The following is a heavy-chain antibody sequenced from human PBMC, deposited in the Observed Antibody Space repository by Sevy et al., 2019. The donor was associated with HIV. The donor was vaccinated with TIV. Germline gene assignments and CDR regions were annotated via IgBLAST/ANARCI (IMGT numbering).Heavy chain of an antibody. CDR2: ISYDGSNK. D-gene: IGHD6-13*01. J-gene: IGHJ6*02. Sequence: GGSLRLSCAASGFTFSSYAMHWVRQAPGKGLEWVAVISYDGSNKYYADSVKGRFTISRDNSKNTLYLQMNSLRAEDTAEYYCARVEAAAGTHYYYGMDGWGQGTTVTVSS. CDR3: ARVEAAAGTHYYYGMDG. V-gene: IGHV3-30-3*01. CDR1: GFTFSSYA.